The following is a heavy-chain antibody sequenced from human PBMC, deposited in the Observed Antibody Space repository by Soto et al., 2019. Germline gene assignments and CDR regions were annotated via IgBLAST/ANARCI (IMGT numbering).Heavy chain of an antibody. CDR1: GFTFSSYG. D-gene: IGHD5-12*01. Sequence: QVQLVESGGGVVQPGRSLRLSCAASGFTFSSYGMHWVRQAPGKGLEWVAVIWYDGSNKYYADSVKGRFTISRDNSKNTLYLQMNSLRVEDTSVYYCARETGYSNAYYYYSGMDVWGQGTTVSFSS. V-gene: IGHV3-33*01. CDR3: ARETGYSNAYYYYSGMDV. CDR2: IWYDGSNK. J-gene: IGHJ6*02.